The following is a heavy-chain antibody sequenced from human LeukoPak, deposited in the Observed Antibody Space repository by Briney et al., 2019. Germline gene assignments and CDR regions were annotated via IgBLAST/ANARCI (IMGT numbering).Heavy chain of an antibody. CDR1: ELTFSSYA. V-gene: IGHV3-23*01. D-gene: IGHD3-22*01. CDR3: AKGDYYDSSGYYHNPYYYYGMDV. CDR2: ISGSGGST. Sequence: GGSLRLSCAASELTFSSYAMSWVRQAPGKGLEWVSAISGSGGSTYYADSVKGRFTISRDNSKNTLYLQMNSLRAEDTAVYYCAKGDYYDSSGYYHNPYYYYGMDVWGQGTTVTVSS. J-gene: IGHJ6*02.